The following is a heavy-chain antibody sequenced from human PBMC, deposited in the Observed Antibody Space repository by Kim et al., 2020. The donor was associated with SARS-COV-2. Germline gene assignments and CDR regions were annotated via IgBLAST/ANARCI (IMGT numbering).Heavy chain of an antibody. V-gene: IGHV3-13*01. J-gene: IGHJ6*02. Sequence: GGSLRLSCAASGFTFSSYDMNWVRQATGKGLEWVSAIGTAGDTYYPGSVKGRFTISRENAKNSLYLQMNSLRAGDTAVYYCARAYYGSGSWGYYYYDGMDVWGQGTTVTVSS. D-gene: IGHD3-10*01. CDR3: ARAYYGSGSWGYYYYDGMDV. CDR2: IGTAGDT. CDR1: GFTFSSYD.